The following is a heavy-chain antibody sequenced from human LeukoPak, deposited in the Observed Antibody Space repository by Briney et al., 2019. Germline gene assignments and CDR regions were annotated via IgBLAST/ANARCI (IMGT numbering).Heavy chain of an antibody. CDR3: ARDSARGYSYGYNAFDI. CDR2: ITAGNGNT. V-gene: IGHV1-18*01. J-gene: IGHJ3*02. D-gene: IGHD5-18*01. CDR1: GYNFRNYG. Sequence: ASVKVSCKASGYNFRNYGIGWVRQAPRQGLEWMGWITAGNGNTNYAQKVQGRVTMTTDTSTGIAYMELRSLRSDDTAVYFCARDSARGYSYGYNAFDIWGQGTMVTVSS.